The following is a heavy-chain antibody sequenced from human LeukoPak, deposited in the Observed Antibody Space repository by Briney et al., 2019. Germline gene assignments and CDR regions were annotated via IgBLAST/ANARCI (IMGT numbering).Heavy chain of an antibody. CDR1: GFTFSSYG. CDR2: ISYDGSNK. V-gene: IGHV3-30*18. D-gene: IGHD3-10*01. J-gene: IGHJ4*02. CDR3: AKDLRTMVRGAEPYHLFDY. Sequence: PGRSLRLSCAASGFTFSSYGMHWVRQAPGKGLEWVAVISYDGSNKYYADSVKGRFTISRDNSKNTLYLQMNSLRAEDTAVYYCAKDLRTMVRGAEPYHLFDYWGQGTLVTVSS.